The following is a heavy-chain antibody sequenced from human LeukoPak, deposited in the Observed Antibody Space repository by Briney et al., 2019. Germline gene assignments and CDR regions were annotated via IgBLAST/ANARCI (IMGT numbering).Heavy chain of an antibody. CDR1: GFTFSRYW. J-gene: IGHJ4*02. D-gene: IGHD5-24*01. CDR3: TRVGYIDEGIDY. Sequence: PGGSLRLSCAASGFTFSRYWMTWVRQAPGKGLEWVANIKEDGSKKNYVDSVKGRFTISRDNAKNSLYLQMNSLRAEDTAIYYCTRVGYIDEGIDYWGQGTLVTVSS. CDR2: IKEDGSKK. V-gene: IGHV3-7*04.